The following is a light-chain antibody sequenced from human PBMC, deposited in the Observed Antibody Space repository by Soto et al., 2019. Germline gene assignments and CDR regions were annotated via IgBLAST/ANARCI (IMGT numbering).Light chain of an antibody. V-gene: IGLV1-44*01. CDR2: TTN. CDR1: SSNIGTSS. Sequence: SVLTQPHSASGTTGQRATISCSGSSSNIGTSSVHWFQQLPGTAPKLLISTTNQRPSGVPERFSGSKSGTSASLAISGLQSEDEADYYCAAWDDSLNGHVFGTGTKVTVL. J-gene: IGLJ1*01. CDR3: AAWDDSLNGHV.